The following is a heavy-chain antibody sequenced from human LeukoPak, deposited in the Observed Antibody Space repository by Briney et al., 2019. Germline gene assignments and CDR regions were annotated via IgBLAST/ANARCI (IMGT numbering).Heavy chain of an antibody. CDR3: ARRGGEN. CDR1: GGSFSGYY. V-gene: IGHV4-34*01. CDR2: INHSGST. J-gene: IGHJ4*02. Sequence: SETLSLTCAVYGGSFSGYYWSWIRQPPGKGLEWIGEINHSGSTNYNPSLKSRVTISVDTSKNQFSLKLSSVTAADTAVYYCARRGGENWGQGTLVTVSS. D-gene: IGHD7-27*01.